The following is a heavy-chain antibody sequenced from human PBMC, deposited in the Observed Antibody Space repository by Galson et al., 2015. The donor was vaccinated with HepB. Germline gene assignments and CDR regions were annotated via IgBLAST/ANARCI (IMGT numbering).Heavy chain of an antibody. CDR1: GVSISDDTYY. D-gene: IGHD5-12*01. CDR3: ARRDVAFPFDI. Sequence: SETLSLTCTVSGVSISDDTYYWGWIRQTPGMGLEWIGSLFDSAKTYYSPSLESRVSISVDTSKNPFSLNLTSVTAADTAVYYCARRDVAFPFDIWGQGTIVTVSA. CDR2: LFDSAKT. J-gene: IGHJ3*02. V-gene: IGHV4-39*01.